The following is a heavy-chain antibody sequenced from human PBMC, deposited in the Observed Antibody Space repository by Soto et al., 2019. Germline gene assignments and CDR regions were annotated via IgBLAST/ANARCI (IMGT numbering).Heavy chain of an antibody. Sequence: GGSLRLSCAASGFTFSNYAMHWVRQAPGKGLEWVAVISYDGSNKYYADSVKGRFTISRDNSKNTLYLQMNSLRPEDTAVYYCARESRSAAAPRYWGQGTLVTVSS. V-gene: IGHV3-30-3*01. CDR1: GFTFSNYA. CDR2: ISYDGSNK. D-gene: IGHD6-13*01. CDR3: ARESRSAAAPRY. J-gene: IGHJ4*02.